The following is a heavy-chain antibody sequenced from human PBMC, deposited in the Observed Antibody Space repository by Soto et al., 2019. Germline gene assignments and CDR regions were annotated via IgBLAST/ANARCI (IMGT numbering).Heavy chain of an antibody. CDR2: FSGSGDST. J-gene: IGHJ4*02. CDR1: GFTFSSYA. V-gene: IGHV3-23*01. Sequence: GGSLRLSCVASGFTFSSYAMNWVRQAPGKGLEWVSGFSGSGDSTYYADSVKGRFTISRDNSQSTLYLQINSLRADDTAIYYCVSGISPWGQGTLVTVSS. CDR3: VSGISP. D-gene: IGHD6-25*01.